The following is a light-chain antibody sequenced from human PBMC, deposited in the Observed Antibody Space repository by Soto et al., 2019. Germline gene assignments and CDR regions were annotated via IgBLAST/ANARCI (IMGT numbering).Light chain of an antibody. CDR1: QSVLYSSNNKNY. Sequence: DIVMTQSPDSLAVSLGERATINCKSSQSVLYSSNNKNYLAWYQQKPGQPPKLLIYWASTRESGVPDRCSGSGAGTDFILTISSLQAEDVAVYYCQQYYSPWTFGQGTKVEIK. J-gene: IGKJ1*01. V-gene: IGKV4-1*01. CDR2: WAS. CDR3: QQYYSPWT.